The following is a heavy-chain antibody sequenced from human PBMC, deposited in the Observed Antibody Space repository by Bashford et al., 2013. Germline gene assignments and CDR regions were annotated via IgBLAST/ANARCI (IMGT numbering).Heavy chain of an antibody. CDR2: IFSNDEK. CDR1: GFSLSNARMG. Sequence: SGPTLVKPTETLTLTCTVSGFSLSNARMGVSWIRQPPGKALEWLAHIFSNDEKSYSTSLKSRLTISKDTSKSQVVLTMTNMDPVDTATYYCARFLTTVTTYYFDYWGQGTLVTVSS. CDR3: ARFLTTVTTYYFDY. D-gene: IGHD4-17*01. V-gene: IGHV2-26*01. J-gene: IGHJ4*02.